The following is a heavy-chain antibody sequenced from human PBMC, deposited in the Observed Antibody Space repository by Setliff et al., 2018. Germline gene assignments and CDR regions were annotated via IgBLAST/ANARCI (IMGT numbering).Heavy chain of an antibody. CDR3: ARDSRIRFTKEEGGAYYYGMDV. J-gene: IGHJ6*02. D-gene: IGHD2-8*01. CDR2: ISGSSGDA. V-gene: IGHV1-18*01. CDR1: NYTFINYG. Sequence: ASVKVSCKASNYTFINYGMGWVRQIPGHGLEWMGWISGSSGDASYAQKFQGRVIITLDTLTTTAYMELRSLRSDATAVYYCARDSRIRFTKEEGGAYYYGMDVWGQGTTVTVSS.